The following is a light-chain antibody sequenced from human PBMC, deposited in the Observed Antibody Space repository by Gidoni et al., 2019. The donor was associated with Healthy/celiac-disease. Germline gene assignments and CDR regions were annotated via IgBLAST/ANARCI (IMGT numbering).Light chain of an antibody. V-gene: IGKV3-20*01. CDR2: GAS. CDR3: QQYGSSLIT. Sequence: EIVLTQSPGTLSLSPGERATLSCRASQSVSSSYLAWYQQKPGQAPRLLISGASSRATGIPDRFSGSGSGTDCTLTISRLEPEDCALYYCQQYGSSLITFCHGTRLEIK. CDR1: QSVSSSY. J-gene: IGKJ5*01.